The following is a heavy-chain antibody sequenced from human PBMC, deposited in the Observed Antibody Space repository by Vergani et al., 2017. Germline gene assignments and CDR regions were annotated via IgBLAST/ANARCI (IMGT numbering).Heavy chain of an antibody. CDR1: GFDFTNSA. CDR3: ARTRSPIAMIRQFEQ. Sequence: EVQLVESGGGVVKPGGSLTISCATSGFDFTNSAMSWIRQAPGRGLQWVSSITRGSKSIYYADSVKGRFTITRDDVKKSLRLRMNNLKVDDTAIYYCARTRSPIAMIRQFEQWGQGTLVTVSS. J-gene: IGHJ4*02. D-gene: IGHD5-18*01. V-gene: IGHV3-21*01. CDR2: ITRGSKSI.